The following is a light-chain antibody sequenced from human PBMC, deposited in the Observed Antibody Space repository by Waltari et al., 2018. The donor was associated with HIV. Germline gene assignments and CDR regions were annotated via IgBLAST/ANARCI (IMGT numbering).Light chain of an antibody. CDR2: GAS. CDR1: QSVGTN. V-gene: IGKV3-15*01. Sequence: ETVMTQSPATLSVSQGERATLSCRASQSVGTNLAWYQQKPGQAPRLLIYGASTRATGIPARFSGSGSGTEFILTISSLQSEDFAVYYCQQYNNWPPWTFGQGTKVEIK. J-gene: IGKJ1*01. CDR3: QQYNNWPPWT.